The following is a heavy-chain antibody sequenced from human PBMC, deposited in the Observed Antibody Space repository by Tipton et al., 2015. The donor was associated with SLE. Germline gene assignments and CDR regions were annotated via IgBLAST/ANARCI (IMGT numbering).Heavy chain of an antibody. V-gene: IGHV4-34*01. D-gene: IGHD4-11*01. Sequence: TLSLTCAVYGGSFSGYYWSWIRQPPGKGLEWIGSFYHSGNTYYNLSLTSRVTISVDTSKNQFSLKLSSVTAADTAVYYCARCYSNYEYFQHWGQGTLVTVSS. J-gene: IGHJ1*01. CDR3: ARCYSNYEYFQH. CDR1: GGSFSGYY. CDR2: FYHSGNT.